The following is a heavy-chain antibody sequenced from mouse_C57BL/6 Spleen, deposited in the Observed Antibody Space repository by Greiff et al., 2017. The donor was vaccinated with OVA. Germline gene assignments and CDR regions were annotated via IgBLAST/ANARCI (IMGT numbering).Heavy chain of an antibody. J-gene: IGHJ2*01. CDR1: GYTFTDYA. CDR2: ISTYYGDA. D-gene: IGHD1-1*01. V-gene: IGHV1-67*01. CDR3: ARGNYYGKEAGY. Sequence: VMLVESGPELVRPGVSVKISCKGSGYTFTDYAMHWVKQSHAKSLEWIGVISTYYGDASYNQKFKDKATMTVDKSSSTAYMELARLTSEDSAVYYCARGNYYGKEAGYWGQGTTLTVSS.